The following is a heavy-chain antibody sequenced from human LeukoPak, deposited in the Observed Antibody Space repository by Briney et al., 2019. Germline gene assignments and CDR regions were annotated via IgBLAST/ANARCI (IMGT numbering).Heavy chain of an antibody. Sequence: QPGGSLRLSCAASGFSFSSYEMNWVRKAPGKGLEWVSYISSSGSTIYYADSVKGRFTISRDNAKNSLYLQMNSLRAEDTAVYYCATAVPFDYWGQGTLVTVSS. CDR1: GFSFSSYE. CDR2: ISSSGSTI. V-gene: IGHV3-48*03. J-gene: IGHJ4*02. CDR3: ATAVPFDY. D-gene: IGHD6-19*01.